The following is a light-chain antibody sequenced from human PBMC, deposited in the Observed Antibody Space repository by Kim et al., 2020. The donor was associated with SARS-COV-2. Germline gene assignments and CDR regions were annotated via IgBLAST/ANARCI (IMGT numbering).Light chain of an antibody. J-gene: IGKJ2*01. Sequence: SATVGDRVTITCRASQSIGSWLAWYQQKPGKAPKLLMYKASSLESGVPSRFSGSGSGTEFTLTISSLQPDDFATYYCQQYDTYPNTFGQGTKLEI. CDR3: QQYDTYPNT. CDR1: QSIGSW. CDR2: KAS. V-gene: IGKV1-5*03.